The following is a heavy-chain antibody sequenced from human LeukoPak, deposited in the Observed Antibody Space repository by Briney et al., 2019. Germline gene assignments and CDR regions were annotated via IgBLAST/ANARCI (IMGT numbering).Heavy chain of an antibody. Sequence: SVKVSCKASGGTFSSYAIIWVRQAPGQGLEWMGRIIPILGIANYAQKFQGRVTITADKSTSTAYMELSSLRSEDTAVYYCARAGAVAGTYDAFDIWGQGTMVTVSS. D-gene: IGHD6-19*01. CDR2: IIPILGIA. J-gene: IGHJ3*02. CDR3: ARAGAVAGTYDAFDI. CDR1: GGTFSSYA. V-gene: IGHV1-69*04.